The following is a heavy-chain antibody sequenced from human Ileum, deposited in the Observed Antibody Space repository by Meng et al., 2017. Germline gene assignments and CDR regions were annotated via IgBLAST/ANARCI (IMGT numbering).Heavy chain of an antibody. V-gene: IGHV4-4*02. J-gene: IGHJ4*02. CDR2: MNLGGSP. CDR3: AHIFDS. CDR1: GRSLSSSDW. Sequence: VLLQASGPGLVEPSGTLSRTCAVSGRSLSSSDWWSWVRQPPGKGLEWIAEMNLGGSPNYDPSLKSRVTMSVDKSNDHLSLQLTSVTAADTAVYYCAHIFDSWGQGTLVTVSS.